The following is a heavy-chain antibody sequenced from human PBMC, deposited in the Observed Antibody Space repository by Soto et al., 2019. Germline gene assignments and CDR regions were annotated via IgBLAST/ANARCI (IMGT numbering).Heavy chain of an antibody. Sequence: GESLKISCKGSGYSFTSYWIGWVRQMPGKGLEWMGIIYPGDSDTRYSPSFQGQVTISADKSISTAYLQWSSMKASDTAMYYCARENYVDTAMVGPDYWGQGTLVTVSS. V-gene: IGHV5-51*01. J-gene: IGHJ4*02. D-gene: IGHD5-18*01. CDR3: ARENYVDTAMVGPDY. CDR2: IYPGDSDT. CDR1: GYSFTSYW.